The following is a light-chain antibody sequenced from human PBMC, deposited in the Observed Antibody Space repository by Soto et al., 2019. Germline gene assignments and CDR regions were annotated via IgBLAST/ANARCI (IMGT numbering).Light chain of an antibody. CDR3: QHYNSYSEA. V-gene: IGKV1-5*03. CDR2: KAS. J-gene: IGKJ1*01. CDR1: QTISSW. Sequence: VQRPQSTSTLSGSLGDRFTITCGASQTISSWLAWYQQKPGKAPKLLIYKASTLKSGVPSRFSGSGSGTEFTLTISSLQPDDFATYYCQHYNSYSEAFGQGAKVDIK.